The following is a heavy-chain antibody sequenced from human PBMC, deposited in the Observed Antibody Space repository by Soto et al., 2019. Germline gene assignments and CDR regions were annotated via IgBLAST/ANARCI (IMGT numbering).Heavy chain of an antibody. CDR2: IYSGGST. Sequence: EVQLVETGGGLIQPGGSLRLSCAASGFTVSSNYMSWVRQAPGKGLEWVSVIYSGGSTYYADSVKGRFTISSDNSKNTLYLQMNSLRAEDTAVYYCARGAPYYYDSSGRLDYWGQGTLVTVSS. V-gene: IGHV3-53*02. CDR3: ARGAPYYYDSSGRLDY. J-gene: IGHJ4*02. D-gene: IGHD3-22*01. CDR1: GFTVSSNY.